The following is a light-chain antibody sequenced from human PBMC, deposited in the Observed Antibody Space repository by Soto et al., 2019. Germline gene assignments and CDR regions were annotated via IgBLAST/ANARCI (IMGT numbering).Light chain of an antibody. Sequence: SYELTQPPSVSVSPGQTARITCSGDALPKQYAYWYQQKPGQAPVLVIYKDSERPSGIPERFSGSSSGTTVTLTISGVQAEDEADYYCQSADSSGTVVFGRGTKVTVL. V-gene: IGLV3-25*03. J-gene: IGLJ2*01. CDR3: QSADSSGTVV. CDR1: ALPKQY. CDR2: KDS.